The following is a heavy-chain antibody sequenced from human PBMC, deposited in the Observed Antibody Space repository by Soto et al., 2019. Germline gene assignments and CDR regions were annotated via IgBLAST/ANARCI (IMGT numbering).Heavy chain of an antibody. CDR2: ISYDGSNK. V-gene: IGHV3-30*18. D-gene: IGHD3-22*01. CDR3: AKVGYYYDSSGPLGY. Sequence: LRLSCTASGFTFSSYGMHWVRQAPGKGLEWVAVISYDGSNKYYADSVKGRFTISRDNSKNTLYLQMNSLRAEDTAVYYCAKVGYYYDSSGPLGYWRQGTLVTVSS. J-gene: IGHJ4*02. CDR1: GFTFSSYG.